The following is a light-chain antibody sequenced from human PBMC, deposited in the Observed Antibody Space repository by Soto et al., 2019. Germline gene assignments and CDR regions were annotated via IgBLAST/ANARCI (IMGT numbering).Light chain of an antibody. CDR1: SSDIGAYDY. CDR3: GSYASATLI. J-gene: IGLJ2*01. Sequence: QSVLTQPASVSGSPGQSITISCTGNSSDIGAYDYVSWFQQYSGKAPTLIIYEVRFRPSGVSSRFSGSKSGNTASLTISGLQTEDEADYYCGSYASATLIFGGGTKVTVL. CDR2: EVR. V-gene: IGLV2-14*03.